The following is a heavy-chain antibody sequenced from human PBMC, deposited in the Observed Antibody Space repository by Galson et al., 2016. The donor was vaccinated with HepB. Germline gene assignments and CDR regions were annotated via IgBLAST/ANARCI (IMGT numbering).Heavy chain of an antibody. V-gene: IGHV1-69*06. Sequence: SVKVSCKASGGTFSNYAISWVRQAPGQGLEWMGGIIPIVDTTNYAQKFQGRVTITEDKSTTTAYRGVSSLRSEVTAVYYCAHTTSGVVNTTEVAFDIWGQGTMVTVS. CDR1: GGTFSNYA. CDR2: IIPIVDTT. D-gene: IGHD3-3*01. CDR3: AHTTSGVVNTTEVAFDI. J-gene: IGHJ3*02.